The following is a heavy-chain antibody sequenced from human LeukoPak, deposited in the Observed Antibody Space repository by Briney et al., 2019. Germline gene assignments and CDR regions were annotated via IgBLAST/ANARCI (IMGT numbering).Heavy chain of an antibody. Sequence: ASVKVSCKASGYTFTSYYMHWVRQAPGLGLDWMGMINPSGGSTNYAQNFQGRVTMTRDTSTSTAYMELSSLRSEDTAVYYCARAEDLAVAWYFDYWGQGTLVTVSS. J-gene: IGHJ4*02. CDR2: INPSGGST. CDR1: GYTFTSYY. D-gene: IGHD6-19*01. V-gene: IGHV1-46*01. CDR3: ARAEDLAVAWYFDY.